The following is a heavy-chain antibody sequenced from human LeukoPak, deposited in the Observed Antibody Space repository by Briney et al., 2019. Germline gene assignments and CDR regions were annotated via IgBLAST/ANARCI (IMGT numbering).Heavy chain of an antibody. Sequence: ASVKVSCKASGYTFTGYYMHWVRQAPGQGLEWMGWINPNSGGTNCAQKFQGGVTMTRDTSISTAYMELSRLRSDDTAVYYCARASEAGYYDSSGYLKYFDYWGQGTLVTVSS. CDR1: GYTFTGYY. J-gene: IGHJ4*02. CDR2: INPNSGGT. CDR3: ARASEAGYYDSSGYLKYFDY. D-gene: IGHD3-22*01. V-gene: IGHV1-2*02.